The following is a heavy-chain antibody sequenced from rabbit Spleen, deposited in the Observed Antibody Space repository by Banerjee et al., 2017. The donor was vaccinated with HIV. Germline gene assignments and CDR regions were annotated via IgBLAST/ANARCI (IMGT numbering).Heavy chain of an antibody. J-gene: IGHJ4*01. CDR2: VDPVFGIA. CDR1: GIDLSNYG. D-gene: IGHD1-1*01. V-gene: IGHV1S47*01. CDR3: VRELVYYFNL. Sequence: ELVESGGGLVQPGESLKLSCKASGIDLSNYGISWVRQAPGKGPEWIGYVDPVFGIAYYANSVKGRFTISRDNAQTTVFLQMTSLTAADTATYFCVRELVYYFNLWGQGTLVTVS.